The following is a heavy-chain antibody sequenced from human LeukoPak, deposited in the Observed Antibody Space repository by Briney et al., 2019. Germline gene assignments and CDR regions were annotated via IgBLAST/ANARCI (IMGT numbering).Heavy chain of an antibody. D-gene: IGHD4-23*01. V-gene: IGHV4-31*03. Sequence: SETLSLTCTVSGGSISSGGYYWSWIRQHPGKGLEWIGYIYYSGSTYYNPSLKSRVTISVDTSKNQFSLKLSSVTAADMAVYYCARAPRNGGNSRSNPQSGIDIWGQGTMVTVSS. CDR3: ARAPRNGGNSRSNPQSGIDI. J-gene: IGHJ3*02. CDR2: IYYSGST. CDR1: GGSISSGGYY.